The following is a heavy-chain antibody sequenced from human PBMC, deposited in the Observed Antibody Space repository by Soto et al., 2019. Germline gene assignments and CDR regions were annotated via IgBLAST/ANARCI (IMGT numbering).Heavy chain of an antibody. CDR1: GGSISGYY. D-gene: IGHD1-26*01. CDR3: ARAGKGQPLVDYYMDV. CDR2: INHSGST. Sequence: SETLSLTCAVYGGSISGYYWSWIRRPVVKGLEWIGEINHSGSTNYNPSLKSRITISVDTSKNQFSLKLSSVTAADTAVDYCARAGKGQPLVDYYMDVWGKGTTVTVSS. V-gene: IGHV4-34*01. J-gene: IGHJ6*03.